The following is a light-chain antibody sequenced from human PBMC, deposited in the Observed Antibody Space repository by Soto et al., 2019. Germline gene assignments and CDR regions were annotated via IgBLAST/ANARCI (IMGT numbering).Light chain of an antibody. CDR2: GAS. Sequence: EIVLTQSPGTLSLSPGERATLSCRASQAVSRNYLAWYQQKPGQAPRLLIYGASSRATGIPDRFSGSGSGTDFTLTISRLEPEDFATYYCQQFRSFPITFGQGTRLEIK. CDR1: QAVSRNY. J-gene: IGKJ5*01. CDR3: QQFRSFPIT. V-gene: IGKV3-20*01.